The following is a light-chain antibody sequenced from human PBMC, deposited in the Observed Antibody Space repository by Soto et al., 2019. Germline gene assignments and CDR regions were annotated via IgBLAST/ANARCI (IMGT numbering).Light chain of an antibody. V-gene: IGKV3-20*01. CDR1: QSISDK. J-gene: IGKJ1*01. CDR2: GAS. Sequence: IGMTQSPATLAVSPGDRATLSCRASQSISDKLAWYQQKPGQAPRLLIYGASTRATGVPVRFSGSGSETDFTLTISRLEPEDFAVYYCQQYGSSPPWTFGQGTKVDIK. CDR3: QQYGSSPPWT.